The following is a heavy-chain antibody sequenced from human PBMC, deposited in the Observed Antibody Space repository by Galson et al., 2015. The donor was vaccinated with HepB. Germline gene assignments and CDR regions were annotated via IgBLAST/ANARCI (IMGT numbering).Heavy chain of an antibody. Sequence: SLRLSCAASGLTVSSNYMSWVRQAPGKGLEWVSVIYSGGSTNYADSVKGRFTISRDNSKNTLYLQMNSLRAEDTAVYYCARDTYYYGMDVWGQGTTVTVSS. CDR1: GLTVSSNY. J-gene: IGHJ6*02. CDR2: IYSGGST. V-gene: IGHV3-66*01. CDR3: ARDTYYYGMDV.